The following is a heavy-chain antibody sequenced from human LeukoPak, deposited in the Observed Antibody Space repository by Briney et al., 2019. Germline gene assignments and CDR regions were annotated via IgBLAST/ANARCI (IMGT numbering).Heavy chain of an antibody. CDR1: GLSDSDGRYY. V-gene: IGHV4-31*03. CDR3: ATPYCSSISCLDVFNM. J-gene: IGHJ3*02. CDR2: KYYSGSA. Sequence: SETLSLTCNVSGLSDSDGRYYWTWIRQHPGKGLEWIGYKYYSGSAKYNPSLKSRLTISIDTSKNQFSLQLSSVTAADTATYYCATPYCSSISCLDVFNMWGQGTRVTVSS. D-gene: IGHD2-2*01.